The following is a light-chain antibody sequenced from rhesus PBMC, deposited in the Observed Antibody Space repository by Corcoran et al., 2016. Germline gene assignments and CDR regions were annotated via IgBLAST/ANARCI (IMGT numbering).Light chain of an antibody. J-gene: IGKJ4*01. CDR1: SSVSTSY. V-gene: IGKV3-24*01. CDR3: PQGNSMLT. CDR2: RTS. Sequence: EIVLTQSPTSMAVSQGERVTISCTASSSVSTSYLHWYQQKPGFPPRLLVYRTSSLASGVPARFSGSGSGTSYTLTKSSMEAEDAAIYYWPQGNSMLTFGGGTKVEIK.